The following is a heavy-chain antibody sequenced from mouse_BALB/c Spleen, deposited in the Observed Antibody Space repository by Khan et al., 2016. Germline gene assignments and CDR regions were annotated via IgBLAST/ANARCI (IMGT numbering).Heavy chain of an antibody. CDR1: GFTFSSFG. CDR2: ISSGSSTI. V-gene: IGHV5-17*02. CDR3: AQERAAVVPLAY. Sequence: EVELVESGGGLVQPGGSRKLSCAASGFTFSSFGMHWVRQAPEKGLEWVAYISSGSSTIYYADTVMGRFTISRDNPKNTLFLQMTSLRSEDTAIYYCAQERAAVVPLAYWGQGTLVTVSA. D-gene: IGHD1-1*01. J-gene: IGHJ3*01.